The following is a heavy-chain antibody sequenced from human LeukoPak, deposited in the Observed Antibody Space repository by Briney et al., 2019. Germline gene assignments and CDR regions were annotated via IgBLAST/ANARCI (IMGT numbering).Heavy chain of an antibody. V-gene: IGHV4-59*01. CDR3: ARGHTRSCPVHFDY. CDR1: GGSISTYY. D-gene: IGHD2-2*01. CDR2: VYHSGST. Sequence: SETLSLTCTVSGGSISTYYWSWSRQPPGKGLEWIGYVYHSGSTNYNPSLKSRVTMSVDTSKNQFSLKLTSVTAADTAVYYCARGHTRSCPVHFDYWGRGTLLTVSS. J-gene: IGHJ4*02.